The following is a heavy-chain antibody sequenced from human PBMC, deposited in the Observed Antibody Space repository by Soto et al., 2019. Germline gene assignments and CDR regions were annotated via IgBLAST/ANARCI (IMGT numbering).Heavy chain of an antibody. Sequence: QVQLVQSGAEVLKPGSSVKVSCKASGDTFDTFAISWVRQAPGQGLEWMGGIITIFRTPDYAQKFQGRVTITADVSTSTAYMELSSLRSEDTAVYYCARNTDREQLGGNYYYALDVWGQGTTVTVSS. CDR3: ARNTDREQLGGNYYYALDV. D-gene: IGHD1-1*01. V-gene: IGHV1-69*12. CDR1: GDTFDTFA. J-gene: IGHJ6*02. CDR2: IITIFRTP.